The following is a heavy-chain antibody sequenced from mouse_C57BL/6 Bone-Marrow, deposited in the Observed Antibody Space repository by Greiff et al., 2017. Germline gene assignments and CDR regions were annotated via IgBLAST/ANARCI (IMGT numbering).Heavy chain of an antibody. Sequence: VQLQQSGPELVKPGASVKMSCKASGYTFTDYNMHWVKQSHGKSLEWIGYINPNNGGTSSNQKFKGKATLTVNKSSSTAYMELRSLTSEDSAVYYCARGYYGSSYDWYFDVWGTGTTVTVSS. CDR2: INPNNGGT. V-gene: IGHV1-22*01. CDR1: GYTFTDYN. J-gene: IGHJ1*03. D-gene: IGHD1-1*01. CDR3: ARGYYGSSYDWYFDV.